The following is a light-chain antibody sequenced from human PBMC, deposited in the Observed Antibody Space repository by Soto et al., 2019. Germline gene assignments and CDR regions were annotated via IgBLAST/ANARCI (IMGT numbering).Light chain of an antibody. J-gene: IGKJ1*01. CDR3: QQYNNWAQT. CDR1: QSVSSN. Sequence: EIVMTQSPATLSVSPGERATLSCRASQSVSSNLAWYQQKPGQAPRLLIYAASTRATGIPARFSGSGSGTEFTLTISSLQSEDFAVYYCQQYNNWAQTVGQGATVEIK. V-gene: IGKV3-15*01. CDR2: AAS.